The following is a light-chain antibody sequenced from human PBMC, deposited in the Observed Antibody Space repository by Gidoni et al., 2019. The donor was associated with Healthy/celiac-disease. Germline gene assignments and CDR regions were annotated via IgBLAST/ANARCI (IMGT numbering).Light chain of an antibody. CDR1: QGISSY. CDR3: QQYYSYPWT. CDR2: AAS. J-gene: IGKJ1*01. V-gene: IGKV1-8*01. Sequence: RMTQSPSSFSASTGDRVTITCRASQGISSYLAWYQQKPGKAPKLLIYAASTLQSGVPSRFSGSGSGTDFTLTISCLQSEDFATYDCQQYYSYPWTFGQEAKVEIK.